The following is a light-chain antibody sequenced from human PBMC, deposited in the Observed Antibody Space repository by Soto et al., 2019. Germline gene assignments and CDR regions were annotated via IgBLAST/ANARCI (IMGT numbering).Light chain of an antibody. CDR3: QKYNSVPYT. V-gene: IGKV1-27*01. CDR2: ATS. J-gene: IGKJ2*01. Sequence: DIQMTQSPSSLSASVGDRVTITCRASQDIRNWLAWYQHKPGKVPELLIYATSTLKSGVPSRFSGRVSATDFTLTISCLQPEDAATDYCQKYNSVPYTVGQGTKLEIK. CDR1: QDIRNW.